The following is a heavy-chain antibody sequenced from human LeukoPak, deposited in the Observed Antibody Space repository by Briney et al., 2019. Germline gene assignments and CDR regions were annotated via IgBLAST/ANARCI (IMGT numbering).Heavy chain of an antibody. V-gene: IGHV3-30*04. CDR2: ISYDGTDK. CDR3: ASDRISAVATDWFDP. CDR1: AFTFRSNA. J-gene: IGHJ5*02. Sequence: GGSLRLSCAASAFTFRSNAMHWVRQAPGKGLEWVALISYDGTDKDYADSVRGRFTISRDNSKNTLYLQMNSLRPEDTAVFYCASDRISAVATDWFDPWGQGTLVTVSS. D-gene: IGHD2-15*01.